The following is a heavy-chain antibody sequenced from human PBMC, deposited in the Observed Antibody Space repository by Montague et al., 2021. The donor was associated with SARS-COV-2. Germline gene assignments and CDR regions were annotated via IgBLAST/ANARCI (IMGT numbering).Heavy chain of an antibody. V-gene: IGHV4-59*01. D-gene: IGHD5-18*01. CDR3: AGGSYGPDAFGI. Sequence: SETLSLTCTVSGGSISSYYWSWIRQPPGKGLEWIGYIYYSGSTNYNPSLKSRVTISLDTSKNQFSLKLNSVTAADTAVYYCAGGSYGPDAFGIWGQGTLVTVSS. J-gene: IGHJ3*02. CDR2: IYYSGST. CDR1: GGSISSYY.